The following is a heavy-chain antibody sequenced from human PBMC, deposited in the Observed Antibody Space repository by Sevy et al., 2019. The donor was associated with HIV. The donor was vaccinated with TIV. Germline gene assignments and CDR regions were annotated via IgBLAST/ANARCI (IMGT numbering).Heavy chain of an antibody. J-gene: IGHJ4*02. CDR2: ISRRSDSM. V-gene: IGHV3-21*01. Sequence: LGGSLRLSCTASGLAFRTYNMNWVRQAPGKGLEWLSSISRRSDSMAYAGSVKGRFTISRDNAKNSLYLQMNGLTVEDTAIYYCATEKFFHQDLNYWGQGSLVTVSS. CDR3: ATEKFFHQDLNY. D-gene: IGHD2-15*01. CDR1: GLAFRTYN.